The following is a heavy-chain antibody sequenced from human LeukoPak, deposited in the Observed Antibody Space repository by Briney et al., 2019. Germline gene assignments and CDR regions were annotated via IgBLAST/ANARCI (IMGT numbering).Heavy chain of an antibody. V-gene: IGHV3-33*01. J-gene: IGHJ4*02. D-gene: IGHD4-17*01. CDR1: GFTFSSYG. CDR3: ASALHDYGDYADS. CDR2: IWYDGSNK. Sequence: PGGSLRLSCAASGFTFSSYGMHWVRQAPGKGLEWVAVIWYDGSNKYYADSVKGRFTISRDNSKNTLYLQMNSLRAEDTAVYYCASALHDYGDYADSWGQGTLVTVSS.